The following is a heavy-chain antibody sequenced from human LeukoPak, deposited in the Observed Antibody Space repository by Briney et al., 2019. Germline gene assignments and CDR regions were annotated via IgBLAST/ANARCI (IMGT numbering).Heavy chain of an antibody. CDR1: GFIFTSYA. V-gene: IGHV3-23*01. CDR2: ISGSGDST. Sequence: PGESLRLSCAASGFIFTSYAMTWVRQAPGKGLEWVSGISGSGDSTYYADSVKGRFTISRDNSKNTVYLQMNSLRGEDTAVYYCAKDEVYYFDYWGQGTLVAVSS. J-gene: IGHJ4*02. CDR3: AKDEVYYFDY.